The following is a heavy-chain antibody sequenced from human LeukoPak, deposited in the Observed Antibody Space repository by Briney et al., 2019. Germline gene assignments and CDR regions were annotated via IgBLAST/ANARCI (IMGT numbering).Heavy chain of an antibody. D-gene: IGHD3-3*01. CDR1: GFTFSSYG. V-gene: IGHV3-30*02. Sequence: PGGSLRLSCAASGFTFSSYGMHWIRQAPGKGLEWVAFIRNDGSIIYNADSVKGRFTISRDNSKNTLYLQMNSLRAEDTAVYYCARQDGFWSGKNWGQGTLVTVSS. J-gene: IGHJ4*02. CDR2: IRNDGSII. CDR3: ARQDGFWSGKN.